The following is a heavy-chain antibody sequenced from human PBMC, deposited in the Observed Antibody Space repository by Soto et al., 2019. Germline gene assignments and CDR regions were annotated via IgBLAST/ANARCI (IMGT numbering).Heavy chain of an antibody. J-gene: IGHJ3*02. V-gene: IGHV3-23*01. CDR2: ISGSGGST. CDR3: AKSIKPRPPDAFDI. Sequence: GKGLEWVSAISGSGGSTYYADSVKGRFTISRDNSKNTLYLQMNSLRAEDTAVYYCAKSIKPRPPDAFDIWGQGTMVTVSS. D-gene: IGHD6-6*01.